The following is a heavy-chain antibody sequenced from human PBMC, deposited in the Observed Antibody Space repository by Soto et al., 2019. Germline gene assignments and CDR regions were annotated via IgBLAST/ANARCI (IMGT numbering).Heavy chain of an antibody. CDR2: IYGGLTT. V-gene: IGHV3-53*01. Sequence: GGSLRLSCAASGFTVSSTYMTWVRQAPGKGLEWVSVIYGGLTTSYADSVKGRFTISRDNSKNTVFLQMNSLRGEDTAVYYCARDRIEAAGTPRFNYYYGMDVWGQGATVTVSS. CDR3: ARDRIEAAGTPRFNYYYGMDV. CDR1: GFTVSSTY. D-gene: IGHD6-13*01. J-gene: IGHJ6*02.